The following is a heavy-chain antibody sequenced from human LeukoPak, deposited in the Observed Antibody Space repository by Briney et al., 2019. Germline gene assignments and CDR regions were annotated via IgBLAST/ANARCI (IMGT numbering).Heavy chain of an antibody. D-gene: IGHD2/OR15-2a*01. CDR3: ASRMRSFYYYGMDV. V-gene: IGHV4-39*01. J-gene: IGHJ6*02. CDR1: GGSIRSSYYY. Sequence: SETLSLTCTVSGGSIRSSYYYWGWIRQPPGKGLEWIGSIYDSGSTYYNPSLKSRVTISVDTSKNQFSLKLNSVTAADTAVYYCASRMRSFYYYGMDVWGQGTTVTVSS. CDR2: IYDSGST.